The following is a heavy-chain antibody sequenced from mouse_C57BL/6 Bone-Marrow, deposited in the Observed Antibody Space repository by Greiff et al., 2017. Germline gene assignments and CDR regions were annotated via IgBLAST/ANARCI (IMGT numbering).Heavy chain of an antibody. Sequence: QVQLQQPGAELVMPGASVKLSCKASGYTFTSYWMHWVKQRPGQGLEWIGEIDPSDSYTNYNQKFKGKSTLTVDKSSSTAYMELRSLTSEDSAVYYCAREGTAQATFYAMDYWGQGTSVTVSS. J-gene: IGHJ4*01. CDR1: GYTFTSYW. D-gene: IGHD3-2*02. CDR2: IDPSDSYT. V-gene: IGHV1-69*01. CDR3: AREGTAQATFYAMDY.